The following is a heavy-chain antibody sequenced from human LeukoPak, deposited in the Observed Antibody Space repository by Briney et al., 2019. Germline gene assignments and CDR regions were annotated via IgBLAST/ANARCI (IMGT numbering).Heavy chain of an antibody. V-gene: IGHV4-59*01. J-gene: IGHJ3*02. CDR2: IYDSGST. CDR3: ARDRGYSYAFDI. CDR1: GDSISGYY. Sequence: PSETLSLTCTVSGDSISGYYWTRIRQPPRKGLEWIGYIYDSGSTKYNPSLRSRVTISFDTSSKQFSLRLSSVTAADTAVYYCARDRGYSYAFDIWGQGTMVTVSS. D-gene: IGHD5-18*01.